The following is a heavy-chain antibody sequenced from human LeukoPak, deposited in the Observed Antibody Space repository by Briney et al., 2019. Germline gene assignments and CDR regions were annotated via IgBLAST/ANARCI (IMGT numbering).Heavy chain of an antibody. CDR3: ARGVTTGWSRYFFDF. CDR1: GFIFSSYS. V-gene: IGHV3-48*01. D-gene: IGHD3-9*01. J-gene: IGHJ4*02. CDR2: ISSSSSNM. Sequence: SGGSLRLSCAASGFIFSSYSMNWVRQAPGKGLEWVSYISSSSSNMDYADSVKGRFTISRDNAKNSLYLQMSSLRAEDTTVYYCARGVTTGWSRYFFDFWGQGTLVTVSS.